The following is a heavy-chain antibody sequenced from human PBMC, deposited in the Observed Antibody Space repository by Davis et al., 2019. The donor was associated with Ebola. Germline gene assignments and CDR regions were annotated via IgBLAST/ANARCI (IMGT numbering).Heavy chain of an antibody. J-gene: IGHJ4*02. CDR3: ARDVGAAAGGDGDDY. Sequence: AASVKVSCKASGCTFISYAISWLRQAPAQALDWLGRIIPILGIANYAQKFQGRVTITADKSTSTAYMELSSLRSEDTAVYYCARDVGAAAGGDGDDYWAREPRSPSTQ. V-gene: IGHV1-69*04. CDR2: IIPILGIA. D-gene: IGHD6-13*01. CDR1: GCTFISYA.